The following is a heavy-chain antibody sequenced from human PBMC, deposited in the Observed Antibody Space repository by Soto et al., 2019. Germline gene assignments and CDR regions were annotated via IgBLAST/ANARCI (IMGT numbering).Heavy chain of an antibody. D-gene: IGHD4-17*01. CDR3: ARGRWSNGDSPFDY. J-gene: IGHJ4*02. CDR2: MNPNSGNT. CDR1: GYTFTSYD. Sequence: QVQLVQSGAEVKKPGASVKVSCKASGYTFTSYDINWVRQATGQGLEWMGWMNPNSGNTGYAQKFQGRVTMTRNTSISTAYMELRSLRSEDTAVYYCARGRWSNGDSPFDYWGQGTLVTVSS. V-gene: IGHV1-8*01.